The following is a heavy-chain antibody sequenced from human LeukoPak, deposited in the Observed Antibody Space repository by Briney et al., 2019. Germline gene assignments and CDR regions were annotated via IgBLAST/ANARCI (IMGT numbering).Heavy chain of an antibody. CDR3: ARVTPPGGYSGYGRLFDY. D-gene: IGHD5-12*01. Sequence: SETLSLTCTVSGGSISSSSYYWSWIRQPPGKGLEWIGYIYYSGSTNYNPSLKSRVTISVDKSKNQFSLKLSSVTAADTAVYYCARVTPPGGYSGYGRLFDYWGQGTLVTVSS. CDR2: IYYSGST. V-gene: IGHV4-61*05. J-gene: IGHJ4*02. CDR1: GGSISSSSYY.